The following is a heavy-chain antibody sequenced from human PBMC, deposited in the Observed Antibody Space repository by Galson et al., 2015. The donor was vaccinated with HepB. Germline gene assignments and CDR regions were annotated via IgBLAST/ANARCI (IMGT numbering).Heavy chain of an antibody. D-gene: IGHD3-16*02. Sequence: SLRLSCAASGFTFSGSAMHWVRQASGKGLEWVGRIRSKANSYATAYAASVEGRSTISRDDSKNTAYLQMNSPKTEDTAVYYCTRHVDYVWGSYRKISPFDYWGQGTLVTVSS. CDR2: IRSKANSYAT. CDR1: GFTFSGSA. V-gene: IGHV3-73*01. CDR3: TRHVDYVWGSYRKISPFDY. J-gene: IGHJ4*02.